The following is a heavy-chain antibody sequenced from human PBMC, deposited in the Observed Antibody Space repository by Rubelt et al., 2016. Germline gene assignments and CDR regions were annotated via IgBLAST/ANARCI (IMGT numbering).Heavy chain of an antibody. Sequence: VESGGGLVQPGGSLRLSCAASGFTFSTYTMNWVRQAPGKGLEWISYISSSSNTIYYADSVKGRFTISRDNSKNTLYLQMNSLRAEDTAVYYCARDRPCFDYWGQGTLVTVSS. J-gene: IGHJ4*02. CDR1: GFTFSTYT. CDR3: ARDRPCFDY. CDR2: ISSSSNTI. V-gene: IGHV3-48*01.